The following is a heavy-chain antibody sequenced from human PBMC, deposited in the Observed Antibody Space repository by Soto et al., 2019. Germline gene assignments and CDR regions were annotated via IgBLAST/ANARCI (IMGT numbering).Heavy chain of an antibody. V-gene: IGHV6-1*01. CDR1: GDSVSSNSAA. CDR2: TYYRSKWYN. J-gene: IGHJ6*02. CDR3: ARAGYCSSTSCYPYYYGMDV. D-gene: IGHD2-2*03. Sequence: QVQLQQSGPGLVKPSQTLSLTCAISGDSVSSNSAAWNWIRQSPSRGLEWLGRTYYRSKWYNDYAVSVKSRITINPDTSKNQFSLQLNSVTPEDTAVYYCARAGYCSSTSCYPYYYGMDVWGQGTTVTVSS.